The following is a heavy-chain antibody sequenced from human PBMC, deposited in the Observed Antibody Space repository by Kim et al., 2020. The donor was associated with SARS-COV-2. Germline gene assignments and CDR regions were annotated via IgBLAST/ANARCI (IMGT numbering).Heavy chain of an antibody. J-gene: IGHJ4*02. CDR2: IYYSGST. V-gene: IGHV4-30-4*01. CDR1: GGSISSGDYY. D-gene: IGHD5-18*01. Sequence: SETLSLTCTVSGGSISSGDYYWSWIRQPPGKGLEWIGYIYYSGSTYYNPSLKSRVTISVDTSKNQFSLKLSSVTAADTAVYYCARARVSRGLQLWNFDYWGQGTLVTVSS. CDR3: ARARVSRGLQLWNFDY.